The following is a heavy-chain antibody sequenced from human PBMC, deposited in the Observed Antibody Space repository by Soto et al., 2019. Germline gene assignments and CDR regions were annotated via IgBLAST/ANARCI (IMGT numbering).Heavy chain of an antibody. D-gene: IGHD3-3*01. CDR2: ITGSAGNT. CDR1: GLTFSTHA. Sequence: GGSLRLSCAASGLTFSTHAMTWVRQAPGKGLEWVSTITGSAGNTYYADSVKGRFTISRDNSKNTLYLQMNSLRAEDTDVYYCAKGGYYSAMDVWGQGTTVTVSS. J-gene: IGHJ6*02. V-gene: IGHV3-23*01. CDR3: AKGGYYSAMDV.